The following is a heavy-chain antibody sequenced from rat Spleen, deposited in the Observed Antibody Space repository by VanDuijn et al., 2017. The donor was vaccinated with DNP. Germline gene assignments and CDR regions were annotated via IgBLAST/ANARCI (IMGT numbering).Heavy chain of an antibody. CDR2: ISFDGSRT. V-gene: IGHV5-17*01. CDR1: GFTFSDYA. Sequence: EVQLVESGGGLVQPGRSLKLSCAASGFTFSDYAMAWVRQAPKNGLEWVATISFDGSRTYYRDSVKGRFTISRDDAKSTLYLQMDSLRSEDTATYYCARQVPFDYWGQGVMVTVSS. J-gene: IGHJ2*01. CDR3: ARQVPFDY.